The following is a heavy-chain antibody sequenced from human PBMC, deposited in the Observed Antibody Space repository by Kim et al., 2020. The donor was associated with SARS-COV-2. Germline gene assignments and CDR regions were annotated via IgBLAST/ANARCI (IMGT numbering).Heavy chain of an antibody. V-gene: IGHV1-3*01. J-gene: IGHJ4*02. Sequence: ASVKVSCKTSGYTFTSYSLHWVRQAPGQRLEWMGWINAGNVNTKYSQKFQGRVTISWDTSASVASIVLTSLRSEDTAVYYCARDGRSVGYYFVYWGQGTLVTVSS. CDR3: ARDGRSVGYYFVY. D-gene: IGHD6-25*01. CDR1: GYTFTSYS. CDR2: INAGNVNT.